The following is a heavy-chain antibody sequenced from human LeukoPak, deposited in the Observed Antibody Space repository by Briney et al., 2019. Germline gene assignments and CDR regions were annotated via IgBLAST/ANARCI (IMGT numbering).Heavy chain of an antibody. CDR2: IIPILSQS. CDR3: ATGGAYRDAFDI. D-gene: IGHD3-10*01. V-gene: IGHV1-69*11. J-gene: IGHJ3*02. Sequence: SVKVSCKTSGGTFSTYSINWVRQAPGHGLEWMGRIIPILSQSDYAQKFQGTVSITADEFTETAYMELSSLRSDDTAVYYCATGGAYRDAFDIWGQGTMVTVSS. CDR1: GGTFSTYS.